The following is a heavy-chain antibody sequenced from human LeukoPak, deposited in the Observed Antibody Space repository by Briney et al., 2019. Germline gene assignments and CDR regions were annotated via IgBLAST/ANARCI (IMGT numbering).Heavy chain of an antibody. J-gene: IGHJ4*02. CDR3: ARELGPLAYCGGDCYSDY. D-gene: IGHD2-21*02. Sequence: ASVKVSCKASGYTFNGYYIHWVRQAPGQGLEWMGRINPNSGGTNSAQKFQGRVTMTRDTSINTAYMELSSLRSEDTAVYYCARELGPLAYCGGDCYSDYWGQGTLVTVSS. CDR1: GYTFNGYY. V-gene: IGHV1-2*06. CDR2: INPNSGGT.